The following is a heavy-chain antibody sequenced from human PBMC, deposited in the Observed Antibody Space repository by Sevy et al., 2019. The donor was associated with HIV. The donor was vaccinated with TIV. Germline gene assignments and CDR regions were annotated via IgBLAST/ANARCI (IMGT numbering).Heavy chain of an antibody. CDR3: TWGYYYDSSGYSDY. J-gene: IGHJ4*02. CDR2: IRSKDYGGAT. D-gene: IGHD3-22*01. Sequence: GGSLRLSCTGSGFTFGDYAMSWFRQAPGMGLEWVGFIRSKDYGGATEYAASVKGRFTISRDDSKSIAHLQMNSLKTEDTAVYYCTWGYYYDSSGYSDYWGQGTLVTVSS. V-gene: IGHV3-49*03. CDR1: GFTFGDYA.